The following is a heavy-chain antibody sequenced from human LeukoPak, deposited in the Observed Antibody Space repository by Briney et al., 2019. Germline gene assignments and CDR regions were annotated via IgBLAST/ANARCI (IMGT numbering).Heavy chain of an antibody. CDR3: VRGPQSGNPNGVFDY. V-gene: IGHV3-30*04. D-gene: IGHD2-8*01. CDR1: GFTFSSFA. J-gene: IGHJ4*02. Sequence: GRSLRLSCAASGFTFSSFAMRWVRQAPGKGLEWVAVISYDGSNKYYADSVKGRFTISRDNSKTTLYLQMNSLRVEDTALYYCVRGPQSGNPNGVFDYWGQGTLVTVSS. CDR2: ISYDGSNK.